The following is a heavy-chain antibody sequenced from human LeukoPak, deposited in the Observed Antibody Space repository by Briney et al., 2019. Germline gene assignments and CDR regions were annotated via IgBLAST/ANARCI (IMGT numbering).Heavy chain of an antibody. CDR1: GFTFSSYA. Sequence: GSLRLSCAASGFTFSSYAMIWVRQAPGKGLEWVSAISGSGGSTYYADSVKGRFTISRDNSKNTLYLQMNSLRAEDTAVYYCAKDALRGYSYGHDAFDIWGQGTMVTVSS. CDR3: AKDALRGYSYGHDAFDI. V-gene: IGHV3-23*01. J-gene: IGHJ3*02. CDR2: ISGSGGST. D-gene: IGHD5-18*01.